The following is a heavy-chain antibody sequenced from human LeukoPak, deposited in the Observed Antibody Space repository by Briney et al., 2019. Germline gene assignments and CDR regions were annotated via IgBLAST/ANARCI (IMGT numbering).Heavy chain of an antibody. Sequence: GGSLRLSCAASGFTFSSYAMHWVRQAPGKGLEWVSLITYDGSRRNYADSLKGRFTTSRDNSRNTLYLQMDSLRTDDTATYYCARDPKLVNKYYFYYMDVWGKGTTVTVSS. CDR2: ITYDGSRR. CDR1: GFTFSSYA. V-gene: IGHV3-30*04. D-gene: IGHD2/OR15-2a*01. CDR3: ARDPKLVNKYYFYYMDV. J-gene: IGHJ6*03.